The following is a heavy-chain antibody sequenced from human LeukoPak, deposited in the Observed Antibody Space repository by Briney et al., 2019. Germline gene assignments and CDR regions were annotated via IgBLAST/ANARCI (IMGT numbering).Heavy chain of an antibody. CDR3: AGTAAGTP. CDR2: ISYDGSNK. V-gene: IGHV3-30*04. J-gene: IGHJ5*02. CDR1: GFTFSSYA. Sequence: PGGSLRLSCAASGFTFSSYAMHWVRQAPGKGLEGVAVISYDGSNKYYADSVKGRFTISRDNPKNTLYLQMNSLRAEDTAVYYCAGTAAGTPWGQGTLVTVSS. D-gene: IGHD6-13*01.